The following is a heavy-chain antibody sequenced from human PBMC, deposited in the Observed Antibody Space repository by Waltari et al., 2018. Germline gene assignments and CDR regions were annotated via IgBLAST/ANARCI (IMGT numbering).Heavy chain of an antibody. Sequence: QVQLVQSGAEVKKPGASVKVSCKASGYTFTGYYMHWVRQAPGQGLEWMGWINPNSGGTSYAQKFQGRVTMTRDTSISTAYMELSRLRSGDTAVYYCARDRWELPADYWGQGTLVTVSS. J-gene: IGHJ4*02. V-gene: IGHV1-2*02. CDR1: GYTFTGYY. CDR3: ARDRWELPADY. D-gene: IGHD1-26*01. CDR2: INPNSGGT.